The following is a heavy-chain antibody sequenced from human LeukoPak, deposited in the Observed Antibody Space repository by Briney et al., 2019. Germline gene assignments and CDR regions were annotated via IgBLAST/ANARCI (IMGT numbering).Heavy chain of an antibody. J-gene: IGHJ4*02. V-gene: IGHV4-38-2*02. Sequence: SETLSLTCAVSGYSISSGYYWGWIRQPPGKGLEWIGSIYHSGSTYYNPSLKSRVTISVDTSKNQFSLKLASVTAADTAVYYCAREDYGDYEMGLWGQGTLVTVSS. CDR3: AREDYGDYEMGL. CDR1: GYSISSGYY. D-gene: IGHD4-17*01. CDR2: IYHSGST.